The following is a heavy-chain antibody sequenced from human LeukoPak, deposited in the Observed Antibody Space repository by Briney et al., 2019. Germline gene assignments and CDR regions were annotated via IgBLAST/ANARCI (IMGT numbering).Heavy chain of an antibody. CDR3: ARQSLIRGVIIGDFDY. Sequence: PSETLSLTCTVSGDSISSYYWSWIRQPPGKGLEWIGYIYFSGSINYNPSLKSRVTMSVDTSKNQFSLKLSSVSAADTAVYYCARQSLIRGVIIGDFDYWGQGTLVTVSS. CDR2: IYFSGSI. CDR1: GDSISSYY. V-gene: IGHV4-59*08. D-gene: IGHD3-10*01. J-gene: IGHJ4*02.